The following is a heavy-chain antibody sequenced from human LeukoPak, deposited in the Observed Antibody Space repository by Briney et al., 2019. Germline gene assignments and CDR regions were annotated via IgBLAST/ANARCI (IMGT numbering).Heavy chain of an antibody. V-gene: IGHV4-30-2*01. CDR2: IYHSGST. CDR1: GGSISSGGYS. Sequence: SETLSLTCAVSGGSISSGGYSWSWIRQPPGKGLEWIGCIYHSGSTYYNPSLKSRVTISVDRSKNQFSLKLSSVTAADTAVYYCARDGVIGGAFDIWGQGTMVTVSS. D-gene: IGHD3-22*01. J-gene: IGHJ3*02. CDR3: ARDGVIGGAFDI.